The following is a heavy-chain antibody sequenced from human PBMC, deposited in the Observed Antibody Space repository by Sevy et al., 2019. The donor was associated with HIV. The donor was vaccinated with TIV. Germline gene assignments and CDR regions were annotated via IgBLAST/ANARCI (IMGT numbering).Heavy chain of an antibody. V-gene: IGHV3-66*02. Sequence: GGSPRLSCAASGFTVSSNYMSWVRQAPGKGLEWVSVIYSGGSTYYADSVKGRFTISRDNSKNTLYLQMNSLRAEDTAVYYCARDTRAVAGTEDYFDYWGQGTLVTVSS. J-gene: IGHJ4*02. CDR3: ARDTRAVAGTEDYFDY. CDR1: GFTVSSNY. CDR2: IYSGGST. D-gene: IGHD6-19*01.